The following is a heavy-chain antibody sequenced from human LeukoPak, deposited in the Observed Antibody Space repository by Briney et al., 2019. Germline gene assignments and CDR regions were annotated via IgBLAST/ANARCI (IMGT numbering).Heavy chain of an antibody. Sequence: GASLRLSCAASGFTFSNYAMSWVRQAPGKGLEWVSAITGSGGNTYYTDSVKGRFTISRDNSKNTVFLQMNSLRAEDTAVYYCAKWGDYDVLTGYYVSDYWGQGTLVTVSS. D-gene: IGHD3-9*01. V-gene: IGHV3-23*01. J-gene: IGHJ4*02. CDR2: ITGSGGNT. CDR3: AKWGDYDVLTGYYVSDY. CDR1: GFTFSNYA.